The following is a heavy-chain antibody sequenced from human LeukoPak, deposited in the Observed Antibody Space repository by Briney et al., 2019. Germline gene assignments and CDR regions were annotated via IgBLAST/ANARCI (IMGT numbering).Heavy chain of an antibody. CDR2: INTNTEMS. D-gene: IGHD5-12*01. CDR1: GYTFTSYY. Sequence: GASVKVSCKASGYTFTSYYMHWVRQAPGQGLEWMGWINTNTEMSTYAQGFTGRFVFSLDTSVSTAFLQISSLTSEDTAVFYCARDPETRVPTSIDYWGKGTLVTVSS. V-gene: IGHV7-4-1*02. J-gene: IGHJ4*02. CDR3: ARDPETRVPTSIDY.